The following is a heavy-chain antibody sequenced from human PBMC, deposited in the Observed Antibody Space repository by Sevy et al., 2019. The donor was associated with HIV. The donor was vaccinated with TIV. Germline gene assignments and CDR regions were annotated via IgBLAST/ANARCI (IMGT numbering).Heavy chain of an antibody. CDR2: LSGSGGTT. D-gene: IGHD6-13*01. Sequence: GGSLRLSCAASGFTFFSHVMSWVRQAPGKGLEWVSGLSGSGGTTYYADSVKGRFSISRDNSKNKLYLQMSSLRIEDTAVYYCATGTSDSSIRWVFDVWGQGTMVTVSS. J-gene: IGHJ3*01. CDR3: ATGTSDSSIRWVFDV. CDR1: GFTFFSHV. V-gene: IGHV3-23*01.